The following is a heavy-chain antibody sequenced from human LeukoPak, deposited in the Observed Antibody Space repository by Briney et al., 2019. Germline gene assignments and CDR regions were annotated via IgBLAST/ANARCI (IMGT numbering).Heavy chain of an antibody. D-gene: IGHD6-19*01. CDR3: ARGYSSGWYGGY. CDR2: LYSGGST. Sequence: GGSLRLSCAASGFTVSYNYMSWVRQAPGKGLEWVSVLYSGGSTYYADSVKGRFTLPRDNSKNTLYLQMKSLRAEDTAVYYCARGYSSGWYGGYWGQETLVTVSS. V-gene: IGHV3-53*01. CDR1: GFTVSYNY. J-gene: IGHJ4*02.